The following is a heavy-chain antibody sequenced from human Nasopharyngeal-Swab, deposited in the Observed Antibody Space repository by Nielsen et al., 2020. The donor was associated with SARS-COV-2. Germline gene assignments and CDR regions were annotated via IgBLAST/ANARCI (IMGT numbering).Heavy chain of an antibody. CDR3: ASGHTNGYPYHSYYYMDV. J-gene: IGHJ6*03. V-gene: IGHV4-31*02. D-gene: IGHD2-8*01. CDR2: ITYNGST. Sequence: RQAPGKGLEWIAFITYNGSTYYDPSLKSRVSLSLDTSGNQVSLNLTAVTAADTAVYYCASGHTNGYPYHSYYYMDVWGKGTTVTVSS.